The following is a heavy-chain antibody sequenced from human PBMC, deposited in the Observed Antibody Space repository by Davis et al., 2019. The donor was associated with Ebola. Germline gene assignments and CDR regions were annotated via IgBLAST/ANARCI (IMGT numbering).Heavy chain of an antibody. D-gene: IGHD3-16*02. CDR2: IYYSGST. CDR1: GGSISSGDYY. J-gene: IGHJ3*02. Sequence: PSETLSLTCTISGGSISSGDYYWSWIRQPPGKGLEWIGYIYYSGSTYYNPSLKSRVTISVDTSKNQFSLKLSSVTAADTAVYYCARTFTYYDYVWGSYRYNCAFDIWGQGTMVTVSS. V-gene: IGHV4-30-4*01. CDR3: ARTFTYYDYVWGSYRYNCAFDI.